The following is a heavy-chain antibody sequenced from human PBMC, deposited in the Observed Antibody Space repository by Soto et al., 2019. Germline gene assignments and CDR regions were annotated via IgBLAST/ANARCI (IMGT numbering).Heavy chain of an antibody. CDR2: ISSSSSYI. Sequence: KPGGSLRLSCAASGFTFSSYSMNWVRQAPGKGLEWVSSISSSSSYIYYADSVKGRFTISRDNAKNSLYLQMNSLRAGDTAVYYCARAVDSSSWRDAFDIWGQGTMVTVSS. CDR3: ARAVDSSSWRDAFDI. CDR1: GFTFSSYS. V-gene: IGHV3-21*01. J-gene: IGHJ3*02. D-gene: IGHD6-13*01.